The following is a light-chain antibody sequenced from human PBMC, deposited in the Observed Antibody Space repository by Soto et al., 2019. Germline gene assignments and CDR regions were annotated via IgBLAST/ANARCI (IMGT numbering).Light chain of an antibody. V-gene: IGKV3-20*01. CDR2: GTS. J-gene: IGKJ1*01. CDR3: QQYGSSPWT. CDR1: QSVSSTY. Sequence: ESVLPQSPATLSLSPGERATLSCRASQSVSSTYLGWYQQQPGQPPRLLMSGTSNRATGTPDRFSGSGSGTDFTLTISSLEPEDFAVYYCQQYGSSPWTFGQGTKVDIK.